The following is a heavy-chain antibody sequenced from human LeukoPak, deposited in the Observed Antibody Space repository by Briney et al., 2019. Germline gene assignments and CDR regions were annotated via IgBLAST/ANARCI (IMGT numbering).Heavy chain of an antibody. CDR2: ISSSGSTI. CDR1: GFTFSDYY. V-gene: IGHV3-11*04. CDR3: VTKEPSTSGWSY. J-gene: IGHJ4*02. Sequence: KPGGSLRLSCAASGFTFSDYYMSWIRQAPGKGLEWVSYISSSGSTIYYADSVKGRFTISRDNAENSVYLQMNDLRAEDTGVYYCVTKEPSTSGWSYWGQGTLVTVSS. D-gene: IGHD6-19*01.